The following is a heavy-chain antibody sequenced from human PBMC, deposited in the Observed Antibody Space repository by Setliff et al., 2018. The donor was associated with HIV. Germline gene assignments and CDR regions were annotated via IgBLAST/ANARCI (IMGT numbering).Heavy chain of an antibody. D-gene: IGHD6-13*01. J-gene: IGHJ4*01. CDR1: GYTFSGYY. CDR3: ARDGEGEAAAGDYFDH. CDR2: INPRGDKT. Sequence: GASVKVSCKASGYTFSGYYMPWVRQAPGQGLEWMGIINPRGDKTTYAQRFQGRVTVTRDTSTSTVFMELSSLASDDTAIYYCARDGEGEAAAGDYFDHWG. V-gene: IGHV1-46*01.